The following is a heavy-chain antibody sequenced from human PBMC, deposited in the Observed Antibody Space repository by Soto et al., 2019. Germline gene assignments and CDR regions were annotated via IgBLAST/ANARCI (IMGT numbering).Heavy chain of an antibody. J-gene: IGHJ6*02. Sequence: ASVKVSCKASGYTFTGYYMHWVRQAPGQGLEWMGWINPNSGGTNYAQKFQGWVTMTRDTSISTAYMELSRLRSDATAVYYCARRGYDILSGWDYGMAVWGQGTTVTVSS. V-gene: IGHV1-2*04. CDR3: ARRGYDILSGWDYGMAV. D-gene: IGHD3-9*01. CDR1: GYTFTGYY. CDR2: INPNSGGT.